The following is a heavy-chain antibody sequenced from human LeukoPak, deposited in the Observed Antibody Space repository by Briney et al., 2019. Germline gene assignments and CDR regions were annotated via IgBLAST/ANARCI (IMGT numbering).Heavy chain of an antibody. CDR1: GGSIDVTNY. CDR2: ISHDGTR. CDR3: TRENRPFCPFAY. Sequence: SETLSLTCGVSGGSIDVTNYWSWVRQVPGKGLEWIGEISHDGTRNYNASLRSRVAMSLDRANNQFSLSLTSVTAADTAVYYCTRENRPFCPFAYWGQGVLVTVSS. J-gene: IGHJ4*02. V-gene: IGHV4-4*02. D-gene: IGHD2/OR15-2a*01.